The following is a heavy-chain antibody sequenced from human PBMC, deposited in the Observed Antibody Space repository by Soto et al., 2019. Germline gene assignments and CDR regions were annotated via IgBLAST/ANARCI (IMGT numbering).Heavy chain of an antibody. V-gene: IGHV1-18*01. CDR2: ISAYNGNT. J-gene: IGHJ4*02. CDR3: ARAIVVVPAATDY. CDR1: GYTFTSYG. Sequence: ASVKVSCKASGYTFTSYGISWVRQAPGQGLEWMGWISAYNGNTNYAQKLQGRVTITTDTSTSTAYMELRSLRSEDTAVYYCARAIVVVPAATDYWGQGTLVTVSS. D-gene: IGHD2-2*01.